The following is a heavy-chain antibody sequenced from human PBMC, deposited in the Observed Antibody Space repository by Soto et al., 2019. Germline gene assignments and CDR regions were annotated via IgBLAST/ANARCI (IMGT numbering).Heavy chain of an antibody. CDR1: GFTFSSYA. V-gene: IGHV3-23*01. CDR2: ISGSGGST. J-gene: IGHJ3*02. CDR3: PPFPALGYSDPLSAFFI. D-gene: IGHD4-17*01. Sequence: EVQLLESGGGLVQPGGSLRLSCAASGFTFSSYAMSWVRQAPGKGLEWVSAISGSGGSTYYADSVKGRFTISRDNSKNTLHLQMHSPRAEATAVYYCPPFPALGYSDPLSAFFISGQGKMVTPSS.